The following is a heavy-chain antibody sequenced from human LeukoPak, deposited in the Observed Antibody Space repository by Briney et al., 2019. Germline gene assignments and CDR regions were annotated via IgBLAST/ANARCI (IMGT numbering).Heavy chain of an antibody. CDR2: IYHSGST. CDR1: GGSISSSNW. Sequence: SGTLSLTCAVSGGSISSSNWWSWVRQPPGKGLEWIGEIYHSGSTNYNPSLKSRVTISVDTSKNQFSLKLSSVTAADTAVYYCARGYSSGWYLYYGMDVWGQGTTVTVSS. D-gene: IGHD6-19*01. V-gene: IGHV4-4*02. CDR3: ARGYSSGWYLYYGMDV. J-gene: IGHJ6*02.